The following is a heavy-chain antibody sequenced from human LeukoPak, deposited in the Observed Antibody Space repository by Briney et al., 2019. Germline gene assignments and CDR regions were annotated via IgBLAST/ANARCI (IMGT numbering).Heavy chain of an antibody. D-gene: IGHD6-19*01. Sequence: SETLSLTCAVYGGSFSGYYWGWIRQSPGKGLEWTGSIYYRGSTYYKPSLKSRVTISVDTPKNELSLELSSVTAADTAVYYCARDVEYSSGPFDYWGQGTLVTVSS. J-gene: IGHJ4*02. CDR3: ARDVEYSSGPFDY. CDR1: GGSFSGYY. CDR2: IYYRGST. V-gene: IGHV4-39*02.